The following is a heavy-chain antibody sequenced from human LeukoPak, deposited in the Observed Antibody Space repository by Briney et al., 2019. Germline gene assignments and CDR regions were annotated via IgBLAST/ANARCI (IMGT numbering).Heavy chain of an antibody. D-gene: IGHD5-12*01. J-gene: IGHJ4*02. V-gene: IGHV4-39*01. CDR3: ARRSRSGYDGAFDY. CDR2: IYYSGST. CDR1: GGSISSSSYY. Sequence: SQTLSLTCTVSGGSISSSSYYWGWIRPPPGKGLEWIGSIYYSGSTYYNPSLKSRVTISVDTSKNQFSLKLSSVTAADTAVYYCARRSRSGYDGAFDYWGQGILVTVSS.